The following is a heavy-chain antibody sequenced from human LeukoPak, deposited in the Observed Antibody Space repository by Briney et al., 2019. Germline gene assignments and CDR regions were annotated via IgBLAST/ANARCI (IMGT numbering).Heavy chain of an antibody. Sequence: SETLSLTCTVSGGSINSYYWSCIRQPPRKGLEWIGYISYSGSTNYNPSLKSRVTISVDTSKNQFSLKLSSVTAADTAVYYCARDGCGSSSCLDYWGQGTLVTVSS. CDR3: ARDGCGSSSCLDY. J-gene: IGHJ4*02. V-gene: IGHV4-59*01. D-gene: IGHD6-6*01. CDR1: GGSINSYY. CDR2: ISYSGST.